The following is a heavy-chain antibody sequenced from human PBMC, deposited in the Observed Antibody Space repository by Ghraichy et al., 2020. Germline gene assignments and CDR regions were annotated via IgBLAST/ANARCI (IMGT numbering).Heavy chain of an antibody. J-gene: IGHJ5*02. Sequence: SETLSLTCTVSGASISSSSYYWGWIRQPPGKGLEWMGSIYHSGTTYYSPSLKSRVTISVDTSTNQFSLKVSSVTAADTAVYYCARVKMLEPFDPWGQGTLVAVSS. V-gene: IGHV4-39*01. CDR2: IYHSGTT. CDR1: GASISSSSYY. CDR3: ARVKMLEPFDP. D-gene: IGHD3-3*01.